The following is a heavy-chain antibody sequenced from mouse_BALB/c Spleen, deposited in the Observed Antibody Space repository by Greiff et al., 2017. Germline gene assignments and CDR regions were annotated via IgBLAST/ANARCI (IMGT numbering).Heavy chain of an antibody. J-gene: IGHJ4*01. D-gene: IGHD2-3*01. CDR3: ARDRGWLLRGYAMDY. CDR1: GFSLTGYG. CDR2: IWGDGST. V-gene: IGHV2-6-7*01. Sequence: QVQLKQSGPGLVAPSQSLSITCTVSGFSLTGYGVNWVRQPPGKGLEWLGMIWGDGSTDYNSALKSRLSISKDNSKSQVFLKMNSLQTDDTARYYCARDRGWLLRGYAMDYWGQGSSVTVSA.